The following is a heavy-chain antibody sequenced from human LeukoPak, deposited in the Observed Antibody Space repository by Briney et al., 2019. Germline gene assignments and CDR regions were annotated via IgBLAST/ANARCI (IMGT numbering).Heavy chain of an antibody. CDR1: GGSISYYY. V-gene: IGHV4-59*08. J-gene: IGHJ4*02. CDR2: IYYNGST. CDR3: ARGAQYDY. Sequence: PSETLSLTCTVSGGSISYYYWNWIRQPPGQGLEWIGYIYYNGSTNYNPSLKSRVTISVDTSKNQFSLKLSSVTAADTAVYYCARGAQYDYWGQGTLVTVSS. D-gene: IGHD4-11*01.